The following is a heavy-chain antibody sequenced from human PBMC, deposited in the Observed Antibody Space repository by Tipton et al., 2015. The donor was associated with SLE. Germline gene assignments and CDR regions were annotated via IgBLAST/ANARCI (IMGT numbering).Heavy chain of an antibody. J-gene: IGHJ5*02. CDR3: ARKLGVYNWFDP. V-gene: IGHV4-59*01. D-gene: IGHD3-16*01. CDR1: SGSISDYY. CDR2: IYYTGET. Sequence: TLSLTCTVSSGSISDYYWAWVRQPPGKGLEWIGYIYYTGETTYNPPLESRVTISVDTSKNQFSLRLTSVTAADTAIYYCARKLGVYNWFDPWGQGTLVTVSS.